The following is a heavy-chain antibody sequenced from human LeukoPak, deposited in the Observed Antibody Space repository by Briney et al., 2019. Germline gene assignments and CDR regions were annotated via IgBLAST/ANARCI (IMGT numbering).Heavy chain of an antibody. Sequence: KASETLSLTCAVYGGSFSGYYWSWIRQPPGKGLEWIGEINHSGSTNYNPSLKSRVTISVDTSKNQFSLKLSSVTAADTAVYYCATFPIQGVAATGYWFDPWGQGTLVTVSS. V-gene: IGHV4-34*01. CDR2: INHSGST. CDR3: ATFPIQGVAATGYWFDP. J-gene: IGHJ5*02. D-gene: IGHD2-15*01. CDR1: GGSFSGYY.